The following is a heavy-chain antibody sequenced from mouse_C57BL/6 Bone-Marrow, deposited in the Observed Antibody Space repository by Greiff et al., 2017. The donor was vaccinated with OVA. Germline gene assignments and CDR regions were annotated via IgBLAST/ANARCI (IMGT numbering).Heavy chain of an antibody. D-gene: IGHD1-1*01. V-gene: IGHV6-6*01. CDR1: GFTFSDAW. CDR2: IRNKANNHAT. J-gene: IGHJ4*01. Sequence: EVHLVESGGGLMQPGGSMKLSCAASGFTFSDAWMDWVRQSPEKGLEWVAEIRNKANNHATYYAESVKGRFTISRDDSKSSVYLQMNSLRAEDTGIYYCTRRSYGSSDYAMDYWGQGTSVTVSS. CDR3: TRRSYGSSDYAMDY.